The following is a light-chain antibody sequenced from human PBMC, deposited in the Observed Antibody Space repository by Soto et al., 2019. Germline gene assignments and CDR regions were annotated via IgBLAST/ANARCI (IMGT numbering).Light chain of an antibody. CDR3: SSYAGSNMVV. CDR2: EVS. J-gene: IGLJ2*01. V-gene: IGLV2-8*01. CDR1: SSDVGGYNY. Sequence: QSALTQPPSASGSPGQSVTISCTGTSSDVGGYNYVSWYQQHPGKAPKLMIYEVSKRPSGVPDRFSGSKSGNTASLTVSGLQAEDEADYYCSSYAGSNMVVFGGGTQRTVL.